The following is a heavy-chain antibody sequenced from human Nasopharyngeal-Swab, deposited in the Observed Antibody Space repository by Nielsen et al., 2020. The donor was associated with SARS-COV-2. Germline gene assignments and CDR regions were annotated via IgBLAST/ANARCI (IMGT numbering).Heavy chain of an antibody. CDR1: GGTFSSYA. V-gene: IGHV1-69*06. D-gene: IGHD5-24*01. J-gene: IGHJ4*02. Sequence: SVKVSCKASGGTFSSYAISWVRQAPGQGLEWMGGIIPLFGTANYAQKFQGRVTITADKSTSTAYMELSSRRSEDTAVYYCARASQEMATTHYFDYWGQGTLVTVSS. CDR2: IIPLFGTA. CDR3: ARASQEMATTHYFDY.